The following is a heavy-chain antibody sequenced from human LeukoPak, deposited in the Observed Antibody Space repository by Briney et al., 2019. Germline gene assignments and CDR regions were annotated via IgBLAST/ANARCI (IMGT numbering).Heavy chain of an antibody. D-gene: IGHD5-18*01. CDR1: GYTFTGYY. V-gene: IGHV1-2*02. Sequence: ASVKVSCKASGYTFTGYYMHWVRQAPGQGLEWMGWINPNSGGTNYAQKFQGRVTMTRDTSISTAYMELSRLRSDDTAVYYCASDSGYSYGQPLLLGYWGQGTLVTVSS. J-gene: IGHJ4*02. CDR2: INPNSGGT. CDR3: ASDSGYSYGQPLLLGY.